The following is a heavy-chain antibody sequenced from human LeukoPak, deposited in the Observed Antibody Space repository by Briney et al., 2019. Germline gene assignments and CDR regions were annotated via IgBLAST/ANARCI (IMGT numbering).Heavy chain of an antibody. CDR2: ISAYNGNT. J-gene: IGHJ4*02. D-gene: IGHD1-1*01. Sequence: ASVKVSCKASGGTFSSYAISWVRQAPGQGLEWMGGISAYNGNTNYAQKLQGRVTMTTDTSTSTAYMELRSLRSDDTAVYYCARGHDNWNDVGGYWGQGTLVTVSS. V-gene: IGHV1-18*01. CDR3: ARGHDNWNDVGGY. CDR1: GGTFSSYA.